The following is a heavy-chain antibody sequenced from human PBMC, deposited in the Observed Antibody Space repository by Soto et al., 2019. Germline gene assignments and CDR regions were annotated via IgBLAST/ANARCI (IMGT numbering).Heavy chain of an antibody. CDR3: AGKEQLVLGFDY. J-gene: IGHJ4*02. V-gene: IGHV4-31*02. D-gene: IGHD6-6*01. CDR2: IYYSGST. Sequence: IQSLTRSVSGGSSRSGGYYWSWIRQHPGKGLEWIGYIYYSGSTYYNPSLKSRVTISVDTSKNQFSLKLSSVTAADTAVYDCAGKEQLVLGFDYWGQGTLVTVSS. CDR1: GGSSRSGGYY.